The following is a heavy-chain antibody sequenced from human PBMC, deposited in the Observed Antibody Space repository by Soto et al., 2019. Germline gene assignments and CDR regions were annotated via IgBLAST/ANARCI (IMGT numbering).Heavy chain of an antibody. J-gene: IGHJ6*02. V-gene: IGHV1-2*04. D-gene: IGHD6-6*01. CDR2: INPNSGGT. CDR1: GYTFTGYY. Sequence: QVQLVQSGAEVKKPGASVKVSCKASGYTFTGYYMHWVRQAPGQGLEWMGWINPNSGGTNYAQKFQGWVTMTRDTSISTAYMELSRLRSDDTAVYYCARDLGSSRAARRGSYYCYGMDVWGQGTTVTVSS. CDR3: ARDLGSSRAARRGSYYCYGMDV.